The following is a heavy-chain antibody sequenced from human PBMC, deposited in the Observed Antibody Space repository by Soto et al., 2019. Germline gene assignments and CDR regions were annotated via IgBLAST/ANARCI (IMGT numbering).Heavy chain of an antibody. D-gene: IGHD2-2*01. CDR3: VGSRRGCSSTSCPPDY. J-gene: IGHJ4*02. CDR2: ISWNSGSR. CDR1: GFNLDAFG. V-gene: IGHV3-9*01. Sequence: EVKLVESGGGLVQTGRSLRLSCVASGFNLDAFGMYWVRQPPGRGLEWVSGISWNSGSRVYVDSVKGRFTISRDNAENSLYLHMNNLRPEDTALYFCVGSRRGCSSTSCPPDYGGQGTQVTVSS.